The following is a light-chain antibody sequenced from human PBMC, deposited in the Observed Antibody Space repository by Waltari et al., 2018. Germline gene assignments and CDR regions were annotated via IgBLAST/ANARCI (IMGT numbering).Light chain of an antibody. V-gene: IGKV4-1*01. J-gene: IGKJ1*01. CDR2: WAS. CDR1: QSVLSSSNNKNY. Sequence: DIVMTQSPDSLAVSLGERATINCKSSQSVLSSSNNKNYLVWYQQKPGQPPQLLIYWASTRESGVPDRFTGSGSGTDFTLTISSLQAEGVAVYYCQQFYNTPWTFGQGTKVEIK. CDR3: QQFYNTPWT.